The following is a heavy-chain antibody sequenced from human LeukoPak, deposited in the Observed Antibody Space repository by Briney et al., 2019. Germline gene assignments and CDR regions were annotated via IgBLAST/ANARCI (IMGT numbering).Heavy chain of an antibody. CDR3: ARGPRGAKSSGWYLLGFDY. J-gene: IGHJ4*02. Sequence: SETLSLTCSVYGGSFSSYYWSWIRQPPGKGLEWIGEINDSGGTNYNPSLKSRFTISVDTPKNQFSLKLSSVTAADTAIYYCARGPRGAKSSGWYLLGFDYWGQGTLVTVSS. D-gene: IGHD6-19*01. V-gene: IGHV4-34*01. CDR2: INDSGGT. CDR1: GGSFSSYY.